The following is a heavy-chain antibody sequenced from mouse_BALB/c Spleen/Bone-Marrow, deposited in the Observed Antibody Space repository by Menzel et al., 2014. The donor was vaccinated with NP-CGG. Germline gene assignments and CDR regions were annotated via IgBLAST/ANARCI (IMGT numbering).Heavy chain of an antibody. Sequence: DVQLVESGGGLVQPGGSLKLSCATSGFTFSDYYMYWVRQTPEKRLEWVAYISNGGGSTYYPDTVKGRFTISRDNAKNTLYLQMSRLKSEDTAMYYCARHAEVRRDAMDYWGQGTSVTVSS. CDR2: ISNGGGST. CDR1: GFTFSDYY. D-gene: IGHD2-14*01. V-gene: IGHV5-12*02. J-gene: IGHJ4*01. CDR3: ARHAEVRRDAMDY.